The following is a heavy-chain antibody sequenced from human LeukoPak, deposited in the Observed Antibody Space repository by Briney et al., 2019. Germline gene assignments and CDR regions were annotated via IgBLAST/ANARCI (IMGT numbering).Heavy chain of an antibody. CDR1: GYTFTSYY. D-gene: IGHD3-10*01. CDR2: INPSGGST. CDR3: ATVLFGVPDFDY. Sequence: ASVKVSCKASGYTFTSYYMHWVRQAPGQGLEWMGIINPSGGSTSYAQKFQGRVTMTRDMSTSTVYMELSSLRSEDTAVYYCATVLFGVPDFDYWGQGTLVTVSS. V-gene: IGHV1-46*01. J-gene: IGHJ4*02.